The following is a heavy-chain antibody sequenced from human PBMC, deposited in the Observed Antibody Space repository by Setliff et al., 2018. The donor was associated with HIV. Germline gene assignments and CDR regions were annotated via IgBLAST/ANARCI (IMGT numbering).Heavy chain of an antibody. CDR1: GYSISSGYY. J-gene: IGHJ3*02. CDR3: ARGTTLNVVPDAFDI. V-gene: IGHV4-38-2*02. Sequence: SETLSLTCTVTGYSISSGYYWAWIRQPPGKGLEWIGYIYHAGNTYYNPTLKSRVTISVDTSKNQISLRLNSLTAADTAVYYCARGTTLNVVPDAFDIWGQGTMVTVSS. CDR2: IYHAGNT. D-gene: IGHD4-17*01.